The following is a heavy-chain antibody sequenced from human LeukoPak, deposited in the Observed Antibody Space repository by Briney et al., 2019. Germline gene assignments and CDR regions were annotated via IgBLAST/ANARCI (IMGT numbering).Heavy chain of an antibody. Sequence: SETLSLTCTVSGGSISSYYWSWIRQPPGKGLEWIGYIYYSGSTNYNPSLKSRVTISVDTSKNQFSLKLSSVTAADTAVYYCARDRDDHYGDFPTNWFDPWGQGTLVTVSS. J-gene: IGHJ5*02. CDR1: GGSISSYY. CDR2: IYYSGST. CDR3: ARDRDDHYGDFPTNWFDP. D-gene: IGHD4-17*01. V-gene: IGHV4-59*01.